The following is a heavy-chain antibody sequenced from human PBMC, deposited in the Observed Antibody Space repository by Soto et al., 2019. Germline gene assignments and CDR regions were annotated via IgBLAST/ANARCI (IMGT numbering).Heavy chain of an antibody. Sequence: GASVKVSCKTSGYTFTSYAMHWVRQAPGQRLEWMGWINAGNGNTKYSQKFQGRVTITRDTSASTAYKELSSLRSEDTAVYYCARDNGETYAFDIWGQGTMVTVSS. CDR3: ARDNGETYAFDI. CDR2: INAGNGNT. D-gene: IGHD4-17*01. CDR1: GYTFTSYA. V-gene: IGHV1-3*01. J-gene: IGHJ3*02.